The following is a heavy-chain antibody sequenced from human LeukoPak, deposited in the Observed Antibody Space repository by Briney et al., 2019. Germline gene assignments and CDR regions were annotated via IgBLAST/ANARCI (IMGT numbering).Heavy chain of an antibody. CDR3: AKDVLWFGELSYFDY. J-gene: IGHJ4*02. V-gene: IGHV3-9*01. CDR1: GFTFDDYA. CDR2: ISWNSGSI. D-gene: IGHD3-10*01. Sequence: PGGSLRLSCAASGFTFDDYAMHWVRQAPGKGLEWVSGISWNSGSIGYADSVKGRFTISRDNAKNSLYLQMNSLRAEGTALYYCAKDVLWFGELSYFDYWGQGTLVTVSS.